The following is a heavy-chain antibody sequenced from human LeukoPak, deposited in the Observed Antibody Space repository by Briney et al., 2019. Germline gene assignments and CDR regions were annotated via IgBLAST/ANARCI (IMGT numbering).Heavy chain of an antibody. J-gene: IGHJ6*03. CDR3: ARDMVTRWDYYYYMDV. CDR1: GGSISSYY. D-gene: IGHD5-18*01. CDR2: IYYSGST. Sequence: KSSETLSLTCTVSGGSISSYYWSWIRQPPGKGLEWIGYIYYSGSTNYNPSLKSRVTISVDTSKSQFSLKLSSVTAADTAVYYCARDMVTRWDYYYYMDVWGKGTTVTVSS. V-gene: IGHV4-59*01.